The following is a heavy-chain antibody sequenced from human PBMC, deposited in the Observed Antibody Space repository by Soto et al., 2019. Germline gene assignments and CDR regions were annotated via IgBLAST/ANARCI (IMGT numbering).Heavy chain of an antibody. J-gene: IGHJ5*02. CDR3: ARGGRIVLVPAARSGWFDP. CDR2: ISGSGGST. Sequence: GSLRLSCAASGLTFSSYAVSWVRQAPGKGLEWVSAISGSGGSTYYADSVKGRFTISRDNSKNTLYLQMNSLRAEDTAVYYCARGGRIVLVPAARSGWFDPWGQGT. V-gene: IGHV3-23*01. D-gene: IGHD2-2*01. CDR1: GLTFSSYA.